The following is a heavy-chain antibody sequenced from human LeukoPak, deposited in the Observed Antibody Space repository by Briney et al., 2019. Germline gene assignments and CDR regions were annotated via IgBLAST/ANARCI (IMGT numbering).Heavy chain of an antibody. Sequence: SETPSLTCTVSGGSISSYYWSWIRQPPGKGLEWIGYIYYSGSTNYNPSLKSRVAISVDTSKNQFSLKLSSVTAADTAVYYCARDKYGDYGYFDLWGRGTLVTVSS. CDR1: GGSISSYY. V-gene: IGHV4-59*01. J-gene: IGHJ2*01. CDR2: IYYSGST. D-gene: IGHD4-17*01. CDR3: ARDKYGDYGYFDL.